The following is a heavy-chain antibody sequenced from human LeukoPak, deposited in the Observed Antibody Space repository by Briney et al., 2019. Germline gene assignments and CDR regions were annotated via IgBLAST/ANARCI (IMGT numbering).Heavy chain of an antibody. D-gene: IGHD3-22*01. CDR3: ARVRGYYDSSGYLDY. Sequence: GASVKVSCKASGYTFTGYYMHWVRQAPGQGLEWMGWINPNSGGTNYAQKFQGRVTMTRDTSISTAYMELSRLRSDDTAVYYCARVRGYYDSSGYLDYWGQGTLVTVSS. V-gene: IGHV1-2*02. CDR2: INPNSGGT. CDR1: GYTFTGYY. J-gene: IGHJ4*02.